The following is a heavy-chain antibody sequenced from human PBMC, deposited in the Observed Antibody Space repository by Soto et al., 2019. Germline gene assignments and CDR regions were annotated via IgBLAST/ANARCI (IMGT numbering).Heavy chain of an antibody. CDR3: ARRVSHKHGYSSDH. CDR1: GGSISSSSYY. J-gene: IGHJ4*02. V-gene: IGHV4-39*01. Sequence: SETLSLTCTVSGGSISSSSYYWGWIRQPPGKGLEWIGSIYYSGSTYYNPSLKSRVTISVDTSKNQFSLKLSSVTAADTAVYYCARRVSHKHGYSSDHWGQGTLVTVSS. D-gene: IGHD6-25*01. CDR2: IYYSGST.